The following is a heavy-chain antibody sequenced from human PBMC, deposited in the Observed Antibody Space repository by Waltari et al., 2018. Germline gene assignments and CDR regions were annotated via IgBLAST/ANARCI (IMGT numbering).Heavy chain of an antibody. D-gene: IGHD3-22*01. CDR1: GGSISSYY. V-gene: IGHV4-59*01. Sequence: QVQLQESGPGLVKPSETLSLTCTVSGGSISSYYWSWIRQPPGKGLAWIGYIYYSGSTHYTPSLKSRVTISVDTSKNQFSLKLSSVTAADTAVYYCASGLLSYYDSSGYYSQDYYMDVWGKGTTVTVSS. J-gene: IGHJ6*03. CDR3: ASGLLSYYDSSGYYSQDYYMDV. CDR2: IYYSGST.